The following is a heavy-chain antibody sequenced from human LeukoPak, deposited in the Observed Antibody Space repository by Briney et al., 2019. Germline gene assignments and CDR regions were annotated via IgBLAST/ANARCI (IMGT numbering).Heavy chain of an antibody. D-gene: IGHD2-15*01. V-gene: IGHV4-34*01. CDR3: ARNRIVHDY. CDR1: GGSFSGYY. Sequence: PSETLSLTCAVYGGSFSGYYWSWIRQPPGKGLEWIGEINHSGSTNYNPSLKSRVTISVDTSKNQFSLKLSSVTAADTAVYYCARNRIVHDYWGQGTLVTVSS. J-gene: IGHJ4*02. CDR2: INHSGST.